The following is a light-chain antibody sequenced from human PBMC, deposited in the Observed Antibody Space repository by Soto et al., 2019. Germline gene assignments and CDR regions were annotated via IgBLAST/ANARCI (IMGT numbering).Light chain of an antibody. J-gene: IGKJ2*03. CDR2: KAS. V-gene: IGKV1-5*03. CDR3: QQYNSYSR. CDR1: QSISSW. Sequence: DIQMTQSPSTLSASVGDRVTITCRASQSISSWLAWYQQKPGKAPKLLIYKASSLESGVPSRFSGSGSGTEFTLTISSLQSDYFATYYCQQYNSYSRFGQGTELEIK.